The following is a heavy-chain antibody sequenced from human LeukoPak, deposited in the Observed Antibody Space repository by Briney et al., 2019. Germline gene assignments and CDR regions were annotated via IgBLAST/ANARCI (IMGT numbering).Heavy chain of an antibody. Sequence: GESLKISCKVSGYSFTTHWIGWVRQMPGKGLEWMGIIYPGDSDTRYSPSFQGQVTISADKSISTAYLQWSSLKASDTAMYYCARLLRNIAAAVYYFDYWGQGTLVTVSS. CDR1: GYSFTTHW. CDR3: ARLLRNIAAAVYYFDY. D-gene: IGHD6-13*01. CDR2: IYPGDSDT. J-gene: IGHJ4*02. V-gene: IGHV5-51*01.